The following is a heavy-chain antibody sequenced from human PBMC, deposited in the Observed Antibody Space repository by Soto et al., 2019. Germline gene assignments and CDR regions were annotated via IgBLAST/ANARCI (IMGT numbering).Heavy chain of an antibody. V-gene: IGHV4-39*01. CDR3: VRYDRINMKPYSPEGFHI. Sequence: SETLSLTCTVSGDSISSSNSHWGWTRQPPGKGLEYIGSVYYGGAIFYSGNVYYNPSLKSRVTISVDTSKNQFSLRLSSVTAADTGVYYCVRYDRINMKPYSPEGFHIWGQGTMVT. CDR2: VYYGGAIFYSGNV. J-gene: IGHJ3*02. CDR1: GDSISSSNSH. D-gene: IGHD3-3*02.